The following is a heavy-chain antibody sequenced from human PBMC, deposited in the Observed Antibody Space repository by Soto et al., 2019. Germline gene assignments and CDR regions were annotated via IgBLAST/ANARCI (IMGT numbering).Heavy chain of an antibody. D-gene: IGHD3-10*01. J-gene: IGHJ4*02. CDR2: IIPIFGTA. Sequence: NRYCKSAVGTNSIDPGSRRRQKKGQGLEWMGGIIPIFGTANYAQKFQGRVTITADESTSTAYMELSSLRSEDTAVYYCARVGRGFEYYFDFWGQGTLVTVSS. CDR1: VGTNSIDP. V-gene: IGHV1-69*01. CDR3: ARVGRGFEYYFDF.